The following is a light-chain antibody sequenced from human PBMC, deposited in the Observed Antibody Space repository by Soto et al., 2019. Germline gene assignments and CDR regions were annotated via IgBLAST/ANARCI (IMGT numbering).Light chain of an antibody. CDR2: AAS. CDR1: QSISSY. CDR3: QQSYSTPIT. J-gene: IGKJ5*01. Sequence: QMTQSPSSLSASVGDRVTITCRASQSISSYLNWYQQKPGKAPKLLIYAASSLQSGVPSRFSGSGSGTDFTLTISSLQPEDFATYYCQQSYSTPITFGQGTRLEIK. V-gene: IGKV1-39*01.